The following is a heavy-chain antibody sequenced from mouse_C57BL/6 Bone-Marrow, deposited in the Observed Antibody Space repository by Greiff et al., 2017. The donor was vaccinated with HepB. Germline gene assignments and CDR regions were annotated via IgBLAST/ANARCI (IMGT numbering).Heavy chain of an antibody. Sequence: VQLKESGGGLVKPGGSLKLSCAASGFTFSDYGMHWVRQAPEKGLEWVAYISSGSSTIYYADTVKGRFTISRDNAKNTLFLQMTSLRSEDTAMYYCATYYGSSSSYYAMDYWGQGTSVTVSS. J-gene: IGHJ4*01. D-gene: IGHD1-1*01. V-gene: IGHV5-17*01. CDR1: GFTFSDYG. CDR3: ATYYGSSSSYYAMDY. CDR2: ISSGSSTI.